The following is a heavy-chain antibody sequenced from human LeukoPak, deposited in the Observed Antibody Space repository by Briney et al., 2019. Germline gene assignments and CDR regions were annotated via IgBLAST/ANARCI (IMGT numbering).Heavy chain of an antibody. CDR3: ARVGSRPLGRGVIQYYFDY. J-gene: IGHJ4*02. D-gene: IGHD3-10*01. CDR1: GFTFSSYS. V-gene: IGHV3-21*01. CDR2: ISSSSSYI. Sequence: PGRSLRLSCAASGFTFSSYSMNWVRQAPGKGLEWVSSISSSSSYIYYADSVKGRFTISRDNAKNSLYLQMNSLRAEDTAVYYCARVGSRPLGRGVIQYYFDYWGQGTLVTVSS.